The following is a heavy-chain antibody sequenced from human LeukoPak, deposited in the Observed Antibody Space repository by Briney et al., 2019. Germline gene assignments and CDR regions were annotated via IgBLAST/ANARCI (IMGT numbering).Heavy chain of an antibody. D-gene: IGHD2-15*01. CDR3: ARARDCSGGSCYDY. CDR1: GYTFTSNY. Sequence: ASVKVSCKAFGYTFTSNYMHWVRQAPGQGPEWMGVISPSGGSTTYAQKFQGRVTITADKSTSTAYMELSSLRSEDTAVYYCARARDCSGGSCYDYWGQGTLVTVSS. J-gene: IGHJ4*02. CDR2: ISPSGGST. V-gene: IGHV1-46*01.